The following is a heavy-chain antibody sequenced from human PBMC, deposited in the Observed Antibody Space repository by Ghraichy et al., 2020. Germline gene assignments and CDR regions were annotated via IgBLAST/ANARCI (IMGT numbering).Heavy chain of an antibody. Sequence: GSLRLSCAASGFTFSSYAMSWVRQAPGKGLEWVSAISGSGGSTYYADSVKGRFTISRDNSKNTLYLQMNSLRAEDTAVYYCAKDQEQQLGVDYWGQGTLVTVSS. V-gene: IGHV3-23*01. CDR3: AKDQEQQLGVDY. J-gene: IGHJ4*02. D-gene: IGHD6-13*01. CDR1: GFTFSSYA. CDR2: ISGSGGST.